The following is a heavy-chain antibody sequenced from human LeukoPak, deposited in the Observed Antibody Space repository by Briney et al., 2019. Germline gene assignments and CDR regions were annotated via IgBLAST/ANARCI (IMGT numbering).Heavy chain of an antibody. J-gene: IGHJ4*02. CDR1: GIPFSSFG. CDR3: ARDPGRSGGSCYSDY. Sequence: GRSLRLSCAAPGIPFSSFGMHWLRQAPGKGLEWVSTISSSGSGTYIYYADSVKGRFTISRDNAKNSLYLQMNSLRAEDTAVYYCARDPGRSGGSCYSDYWGQGTLVTVSS. CDR2: ISSSGSGTYI. D-gene: IGHD2-15*01. V-gene: IGHV3-21*01.